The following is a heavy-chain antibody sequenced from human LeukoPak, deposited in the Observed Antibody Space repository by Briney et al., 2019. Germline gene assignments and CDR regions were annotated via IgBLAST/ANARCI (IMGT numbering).Heavy chain of an antibody. J-gene: IGHJ6*02. CDR2: INNDGGST. Sequence: GGSLRLSCAVSGFTFSNYRMNWVRQAPGKGLVWVSRINNDGGSTNAADSVKSRFTISRDNAKNTLYLHMNSLRVEDTAVYYCARFGSTGSGSCYSYYYGLDVWGQGTTVTVSS. CDR1: GFTFSNYR. CDR3: ARFGSTGSGSCYSYYYGLDV. D-gene: IGHD3-10*01. V-gene: IGHV3-74*01.